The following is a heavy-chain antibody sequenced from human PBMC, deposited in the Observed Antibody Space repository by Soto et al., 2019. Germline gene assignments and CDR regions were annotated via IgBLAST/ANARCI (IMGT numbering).Heavy chain of an antibody. CDR1: GGSIRDYY. J-gene: IGHJ4*02. Sequence: SETLSLTCTVSGGSIRDYYWGWIRQSPGKGLEWIGYIYYTGTTKYNPSLKSRVTISVDSSKNQFSLKLDSVTAADTAVYYCARQVQDFSGPGSYYFDSWGQGTLVTVSS. CDR3: ARQVQDFSGPGSYYFDS. CDR2: IYYTGTT. V-gene: IGHV4-59*08. D-gene: IGHD3-10*01.